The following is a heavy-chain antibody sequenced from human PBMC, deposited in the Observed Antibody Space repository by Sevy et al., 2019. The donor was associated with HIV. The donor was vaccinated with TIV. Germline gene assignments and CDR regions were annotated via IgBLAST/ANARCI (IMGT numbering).Heavy chain of an antibody. CDR3: ARLLVGYCSSTSCYPPGGFDY. CDR1: GYTFTGYY. CDR2: INPNSGGT. D-gene: IGHD2-2*01. V-gene: IGHV1-2*02. Sequence: ASMKVSCKASGYTFTGYYMHWVRQAPGQGLEWMGWINPNSGGTNYAQKFQGRVIMTRDTSISTAYMELSRLRSDDTAVYYCARLLVGYCSSTSCYPPGGFDYWGQGTLVTVSS. J-gene: IGHJ4*02.